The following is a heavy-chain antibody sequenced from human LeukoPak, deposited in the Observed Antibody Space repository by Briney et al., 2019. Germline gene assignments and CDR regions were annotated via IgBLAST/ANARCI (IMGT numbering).Heavy chain of an antibody. CDR2: IWYDGSNK. CDR1: GFTFSSYG. J-gene: IGHJ4*02. CDR3: ARASVVGATDY. D-gene: IGHD1-26*01. Sequence: GRSLRLSCAASGFTFSSYGMHWVRQAPGKGLEWVAVIWYDGSNKYYADSVKDRFTISRDNFKNTLYLQMNSLRAEDTAVYYCARASVVGATDYWGQGTLVTVSS. V-gene: IGHV3-33*01.